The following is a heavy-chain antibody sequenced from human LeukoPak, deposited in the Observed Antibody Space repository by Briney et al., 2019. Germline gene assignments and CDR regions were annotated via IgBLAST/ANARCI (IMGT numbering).Heavy chain of an antibody. D-gene: IGHD4-17*01. V-gene: IGHV6-1*01. CDR2: TYYRSKWGS. Sequence: SQTLSLTCAISGDSVSSEDAAWNWIRQSPSRGLEWLGRTYYRSKWGSDYAVSVKSRVTVNPDPSKNQFSLQLNSVTPEDTAVYYCARGPDDYGDYGWGYYFDYWGQGTLVTVSS. J-gene: IGHJ4*02. CDR1: GDSVSSEDAA. CDR3: ARGPDDYGDYGWGYYFDY.